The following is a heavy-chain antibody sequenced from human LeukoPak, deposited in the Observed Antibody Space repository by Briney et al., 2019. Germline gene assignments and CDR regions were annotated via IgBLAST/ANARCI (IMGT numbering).Heavy chain of an antibody. D-gene: IGHD2-2*01. CDR3: ARGRAQYIYCSSTNCYAPDY. Sequence: GGSLRLSCAASGFTFNSYTINWVRQAPGKGLEWVSSISPSSTYIYYADSVKGRFIISRDNAKNSLYLQMNSLRDEDTAVYYCARGRAQYIYCSSTNCYAPDYWGQGTLVTVSS. V-gene: IGHV3-21*01. CDR2: ISPSSTYI. CDR1: GFTFNSYT. J-gene: IGHJ4*02.